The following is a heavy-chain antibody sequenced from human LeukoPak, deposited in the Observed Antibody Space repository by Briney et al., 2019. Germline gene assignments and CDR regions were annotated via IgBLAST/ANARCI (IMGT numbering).Heavy chain of an antibody. CDR1: GGTFSSYA. CDR3: ARSPYCSGGSCYSGIYYYYYYMDV. D-gene: IGHD2-15*01. J-gene: IGHJ6*03. V-gene: IGHV1-69*13. CDR2: IIPIFGTA. Sequence: ASVKVSCKASGGTFSSYAISWVRQAPGQGLEWMGGIIPIFGTANYAQKFQGRVTITADESTSTAYMELSSLRSEDTAVYYCARSPYCSGGSCYSGIYYYYYYMDVWGKGTTVTVSS.